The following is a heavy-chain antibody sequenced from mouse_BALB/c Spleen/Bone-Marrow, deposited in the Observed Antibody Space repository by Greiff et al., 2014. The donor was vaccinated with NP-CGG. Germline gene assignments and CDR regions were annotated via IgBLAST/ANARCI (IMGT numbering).Heavy chain of an antibody. V-gene: IGHV2-9*02. D-gene: IGHD2-3*01. CDR3: ARVYLWYFDV. CDR2: IWAGRST. J-gene: IGHJ1*01. Sequence: VLLQQSGPGLVAPSHSLSISCTVSGFSLTSFGVHWVRQPPGKGLEWLGVIWAGRSTSYNSALMSRLSISKDNSKSQVFLKMNSLQTDDTAMYYCARVYLWYFDVWGAGTTVTVSS. CDR1: GFSLTSFG.